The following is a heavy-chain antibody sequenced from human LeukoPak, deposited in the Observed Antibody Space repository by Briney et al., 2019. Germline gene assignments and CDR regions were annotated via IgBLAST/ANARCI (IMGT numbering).Heavy chain of an antibody. CDR3: AKGQSGTWAHYMDV. D-gene: IGHD6-25*01. Sequence: GGSLRLSCAASGFTFDDYAMHWVRQAPGKGLEWVSGISWNSDSIAYADSVKGRFTISRDNAKKSLFLQMNCLRSEDMALYYCAKGQSGTWAHYMDVWGEGTTVTVSS. V-gene: IGHV3-9*03. CDR1: GFTFDDYA. CDR2: ISWNSDSI. J-gene: IGHJ6*03.